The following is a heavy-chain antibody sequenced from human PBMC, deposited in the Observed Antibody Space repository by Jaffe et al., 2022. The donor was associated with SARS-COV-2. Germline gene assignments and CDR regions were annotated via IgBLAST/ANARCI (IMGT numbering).Heavy chain of an antibody. CDR2: IIPILGIA. CDR3: ARGPNRSPLEPEYFQH. CDR1: GGTFSSYT. Sequence: QVQLVQSGAEVKKPGSSVKVSCKASGGTFSSYTISWVRQAPGQGLEWMGRIIPILGIANYAQKFQGRVTITADKSTSTAYMELSSLRSEDTAVYYCARGPNRSPLEPEYFQHWGQGTLVTVSS. J-gene: IGHJ1*01. V-gene: IGHV1-69*02.